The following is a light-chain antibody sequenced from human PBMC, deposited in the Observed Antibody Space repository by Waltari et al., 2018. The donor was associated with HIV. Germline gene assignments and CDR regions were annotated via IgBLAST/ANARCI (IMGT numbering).Light chain of an antibody. CDR2: KAS. J-gene: IGKJ1*01. CDR3: QQYSSFWT. V-gene: IGKV1-5*03. CDR1: QPINTW. Sequence: DILMSQSPSNLSASIGDRVTITCRSSQPINTWLAVYHQKPGGAPQLLIYKASTLENGVPSRFSGSGSGTEFTLTISRLQPEDVCFYYCQQYSSFWTFGHGTKVQVK.